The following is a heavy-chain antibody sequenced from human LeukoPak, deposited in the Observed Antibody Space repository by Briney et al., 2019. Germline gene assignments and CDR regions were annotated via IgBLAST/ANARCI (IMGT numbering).Heavy chain of an antibody. D-gene: IGHD6-13*01. Sequence: GESLKISCKGSGYSFTSYWIGWVRQMPGKGLEWMGIIFAGDSDTRYSPSFQGQVTISADKSISTAYLQWSSLKASDTAMYYCARQRELSSLGYFDYWGQGTLVTVSS. CDR1: GYSFTSYW. CDR2: IFAGDSDT. V-gene: IGHV5-51*01. CDR3: ARQRELSSLGYFDY. J-gene: IGHJ4*02.